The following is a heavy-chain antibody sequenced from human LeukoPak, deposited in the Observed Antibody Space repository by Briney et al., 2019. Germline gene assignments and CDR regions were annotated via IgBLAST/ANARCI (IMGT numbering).Heavy chain of an antibody. CDR2: IYYSGST. Sequence: PSQTLSLTCTVLSGSISSGGYYWSWIRQHPGKGLEWIGYIYYSGSTYYNPSLKSRVTISVDTSQTQFSLRLSSVTAADTAVYYCATGGPIVAGFFQHWGKGTLVTVSS. CDR1: SGSISSGGYY. J-gene: IGHJ1*01. V-gene: IGHV4-31*03. D-gene: IGHD2-15*01. CDR3: ATGGPIVAGFFQH.